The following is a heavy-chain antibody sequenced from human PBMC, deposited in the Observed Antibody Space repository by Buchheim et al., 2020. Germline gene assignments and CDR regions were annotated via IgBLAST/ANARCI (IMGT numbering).Heavy chain of an antibody. Sequence: QVQLVESGGGVVQPGRSLRVSCAASGFSFSNYGMHWVRQAPGKGLEWVAIIWYDGSNKYYADSVKGRFTISRDNSKNTLYLQMNGLRVEDTAVYYCAREGDGSSTGDHYYGMDVWGQGTT. D-gene: IGHD5-24*01. CDR3: AREGDGSSTGDHYYGMDV. CDR1: GFSFSNYG. J-gene: IGHJ6*02. V-gene: IGHV3-33*01. CDR2: IWYDGSNK.